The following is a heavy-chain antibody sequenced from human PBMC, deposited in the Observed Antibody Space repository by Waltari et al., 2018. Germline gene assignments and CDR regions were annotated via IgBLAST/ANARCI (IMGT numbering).Heavy chain of an antibody. J-gene: IGHJ2*01. Sequence: EVQLVESGGGLVQPGGSLRLSCAASGFTFSNHWMTWVRQAPGKGLEWVAKIKEYGGDKQQADSVKGQFPISGDTAENSLYWQLNSQGVEVTAVYYCARDDWRFHFDFWGRGTLVTVSS. CDR3: ARDDWRFHFDF. CDR1: GFTFSNHW. D-gene: IGHD2-21*01. V-gene: IGHV3-7*01. CDR2: IKEYGGDK.